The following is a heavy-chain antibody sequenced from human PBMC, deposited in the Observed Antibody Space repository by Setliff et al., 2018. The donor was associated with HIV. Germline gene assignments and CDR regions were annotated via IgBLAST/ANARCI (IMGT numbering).Heavy chain of an antibody. J-gene: IGHJ6*02. D-gene: IGHD2-21*01. CDR1: GFTFSNYW. V-gene: IGHV3-7*03. CDR2: IKQDGSDK. Sequence: GGSLRLSCGASGFTFSNYWMNWVRRAPGKGLEWVANIKQDGSDKYYADSVKGRFTISRDDSKNTLYLQMNSLKTDDTGVYFCATDNGPSYSMDIWGQGTTVTVSS. CDR3: ATDNGPSYSMDI.